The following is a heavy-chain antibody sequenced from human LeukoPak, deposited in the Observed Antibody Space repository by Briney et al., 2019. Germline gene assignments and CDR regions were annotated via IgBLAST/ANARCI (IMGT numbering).Heavy chain of an antibody. D-gene: IGHD1-7*01. CDR1: DDSITMYY. CDR3: ARDQGGNYFN. CDR2: VDHTGST. J-gene: IGHJ4*02. V-gene: IGHV4-59*01. Sequence: SETLSLTCTVSDDSITMYYWTWIRQPPGKGLEWIGYVDHTGSTKFNPSLNGRVSISRDTSNNFFSLRLRSVTAADTSVYYCARDQGGNYFNWGQGTLVTVSS.